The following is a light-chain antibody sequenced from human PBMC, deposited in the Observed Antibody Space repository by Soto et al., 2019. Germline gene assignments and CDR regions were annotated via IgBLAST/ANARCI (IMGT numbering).Light chain of an antibody. CDR2: GDS. CDR1: SSNIGAGYD. V-gene: IGLV1-40*01. Sequence: QSVLTQPPSVSGAPGQKVTISCTGSSSNIGAGYDVNWYQQFPGTAPKLLIYGDSNRPSGVPDRFSGSKSGTSASLAVTALQAEDEADYYCQSYYNSLNESVVFGGGTKLTVL. CDR3: QSYYNSLNESVV. J-gene: IGLJ2*01.